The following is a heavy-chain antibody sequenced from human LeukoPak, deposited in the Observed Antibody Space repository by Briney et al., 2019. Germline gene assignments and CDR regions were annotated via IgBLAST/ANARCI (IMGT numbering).Heavy chain of an antibody. Sequence: SETLSLTCAVYGGSFSGYYWSWIRQPPGKGLEWIGEINHSGSTNYNPSLKSRVTISVDTSKNQFSLKLSSVTAADTAAYYCARLTLWFGAPDWGQGTLVTVSS. CDR2: INHSGST. CDR3: ARLTLWFGAPD. D-gene: IGHD3-10*01. CDR1: GGSFSGYY. J-gene: IGHJ4*02. V-gene: IGHV4-34*01.